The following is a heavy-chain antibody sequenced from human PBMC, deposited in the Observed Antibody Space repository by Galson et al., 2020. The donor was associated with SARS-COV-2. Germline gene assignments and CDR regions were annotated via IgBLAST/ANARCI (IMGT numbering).Heavy chain of an antibody. CDR1: GYTLTELS. CDR2: FDPEDGET. CDR3: ATSVRYQLLVIWEPFDY. D-gene: IGHD2-2*01. J-gene: IGHJ4*02. V-gene: IGHV1-24*01. Sequence: ASVKVSCKVSGYTLTELSMHWVRQAPGKGLEWMGGFDPEDGETNYAQKFQGRVTMTEDTSTDTAYMELSSLRSEDTAVYYCATSVRYQLLVIWEPFDYWGQGTLVTVSS.